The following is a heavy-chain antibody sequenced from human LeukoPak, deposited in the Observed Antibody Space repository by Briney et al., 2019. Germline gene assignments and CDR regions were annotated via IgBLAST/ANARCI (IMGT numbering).Heavy chain of an antibody. Sequence: GGSLRLSCAASGFNVSSNYMSWVRQAPGKGLQWVSLIYIGGTTYYAASVKGRFTISRDNSKNTLYLQMNSLRAEDTAVYFGARGVAGPHEFAYWGQGTLVTVSS. D-gene: IGHD6-19*01. J-gene: IGHJ4*02. V-gene: IGHV3-53*01. CDR2: IYIGGTT. CDR1: GFNVSSNY. CDR3: ARGVAGPHEFAY.